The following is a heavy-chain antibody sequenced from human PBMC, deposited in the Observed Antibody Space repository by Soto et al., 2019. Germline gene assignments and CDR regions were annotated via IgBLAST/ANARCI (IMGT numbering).Heavy chain of an antibody. V-gene: IGHV1-58*01. D-gene: IGHD2-21*02. CDR3: AAGAGLRAYCGGDCAFDI. Sequence: SVKVSCKASGFTFTSSAVQWVRQARGQRLEWIGWIVVGSGNANYAQKFQERVTITRDMSTSTAYMELSSLRSEDTAVYYCAAGAGLRAYCGGDCAFDIWGQGTMVTVSS. J-gene: IGHJ3*02. CDR1: GFTFTSSA. CDR2: IVVGSGNA.